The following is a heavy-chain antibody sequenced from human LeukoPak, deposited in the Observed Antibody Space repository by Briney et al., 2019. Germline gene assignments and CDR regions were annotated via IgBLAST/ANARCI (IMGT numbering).Heavy chain of an antibody. CDR1: GGSISSSSYY. D-gene: IGHD4-23*01. Sequence: SETLSLTCTVSGGSISSSSYYWGWIRQPPGKGLEWIGSIYYSGSTYYNPSLKSRVTISVDTSKNQFSLKLSSVTAADTAVYYCARDNFYGGNSFDYWGQGTLVTVSS. V-gene: IGHV4-39*02. CDR3: ARDNFYGGNSFDY. CDR2: IYYSGST. J-gene: IGHJ4*02.